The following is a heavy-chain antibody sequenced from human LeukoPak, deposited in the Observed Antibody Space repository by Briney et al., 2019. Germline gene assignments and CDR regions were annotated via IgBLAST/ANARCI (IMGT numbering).Heavy chain of an antibody. D-gene: IGHD6-19*01. J-gene: IGHJ4*02. CDR1: GGTFSSYA. V-gene: IGHV1-69*13. CDR2: IIPIFGTA. Sequence: GASVKVSCKASGGTFSSYAISWGRQAPGQGLEWMGGIIPIFGTANYAQKFQGRVTITADESTSTAYMELSSLRSDDTAVYYCARDSSGYSSGWYPDYWGQGTLVTVSS. CDR3: ARDSSGYSSGWYPDY.